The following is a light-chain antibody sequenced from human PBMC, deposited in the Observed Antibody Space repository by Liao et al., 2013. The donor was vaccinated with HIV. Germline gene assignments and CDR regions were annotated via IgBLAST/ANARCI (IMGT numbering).Light chain of an antibody. Sequence: SYELTQPPSVSVAPGKTARITCGGNNIGSKSVHWYQQKPGQAPVLVIYYDSDRPSGIPERFSGSNSGNTATLTISGTQAMDEADYYCQAWDFSTVVFGGGTKLTVL. CDR3: QAWDFSTVV. V-gene: IGLV3-21*01. CDR1: NIGSKS. CDR2: YDS. J-gene: IGLJ2*01.